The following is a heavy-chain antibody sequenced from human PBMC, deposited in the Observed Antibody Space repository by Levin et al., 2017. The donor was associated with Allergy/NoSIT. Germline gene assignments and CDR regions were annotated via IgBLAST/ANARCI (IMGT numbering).Heavy chain of an antibody. Sequence: ASVKVSCKASGYTFTSYGISWVRQAPGQGLEWMGWISAYNGNTNYAQKLQGRVTMTTDTSTSTAYMELRSLRSDDTAVYYCAREGTMVRGVIISDYWGQGTLVTVSS. CDR3: AREGTMVRGVIISDY. J-gene: IGHJ4*02. CDR1: GYTFTSYG. D-gene: IGHD3-10*01. CDR2: ISAYNGNT. V-gene: IGHV1-18*01.